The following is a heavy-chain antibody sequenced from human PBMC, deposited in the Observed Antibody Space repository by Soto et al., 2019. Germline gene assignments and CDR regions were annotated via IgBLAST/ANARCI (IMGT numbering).Heavy chain of an antibody. CDR3: ASFHSPMIVVVTSFEYYGMDV. CDR2: IYYSGST. J-gene: IGHJ6*02. V-gene: IGHV4-39*01. CDR1: GGSISSSSYY. D-gene: IGHD3-22*01. Sequence: KPSETLSLTCTVSGGSISSSSYYWGWIRQPPGKGLEWIGSIYYSGSTYYNPSLKSRVTISVDTSKNQFSLKLSSVTAADTAVYYCASFHSPMIVVVTSFEYYGMDVWGQGTTVTVSS.